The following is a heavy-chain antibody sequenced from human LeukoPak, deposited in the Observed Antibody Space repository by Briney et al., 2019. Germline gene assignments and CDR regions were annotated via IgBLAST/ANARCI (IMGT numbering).Heavy chain of an antibody. CDR3: PRSSASNFWYYHGMDV. CDR1: GGSISSYY. Sequence: SETLSLTCTVSGGSISSYYWSWIRQPPVKGLEWIGYIYYSGSTNYNPSLKSRVTISVDTSKNQFSLKLSSVTAADTAVYYCPRSSASNFWYYHGMDVWGQGTTVTVSS. CDR2: IYYSGST. V-gene: IGHV4-59*01. D-gene: IGHD7-27*01. J-gene: IGHJ6*02.